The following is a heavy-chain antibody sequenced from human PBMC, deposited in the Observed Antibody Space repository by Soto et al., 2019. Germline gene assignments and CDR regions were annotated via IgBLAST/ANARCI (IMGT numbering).Heavy chain of an antibody. V-gene: IGHV3-53*01. J-gene: IGHJ6*02. D-gene: IGHD4-4*01. CDR1: GFNVSSNY. CDR3: ARETVTYYYYYGLDV. CDR2: IYSGGNT. Sequence: PGVSLRLSCAVSGFNVSSNYMTWVRQAPGKGLEWVSLIYSGGNTYYADSVKGRFTISRDNSKNTGYLQMKGLRAEDTAVYYCARETVTYYYYYGLDVWGQGTAVTVFS.